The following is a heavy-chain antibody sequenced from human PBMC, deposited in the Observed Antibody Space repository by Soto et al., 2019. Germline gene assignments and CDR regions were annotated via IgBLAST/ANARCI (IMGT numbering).Heavy chain of an antibody. CDR2: VSGGGGDT. V-gene: IGHV3-23*01. J-gene: IGHJ4*02. CDR3: VRSFTWYSEADF. CDR1: GFRYSSYA. Sequence: VPLLESGGGLVQPGGSLRLSCAASGFRYSSYALSWVRQAPGKGLEWVSSVSGGGGDTSYADSVRGRFTISRDNSKNTLYLQMNSLRADDAAVYYCVRSFTWYSEADFWGQGTLVTVSS. D-gene: IGHD6-13*01.